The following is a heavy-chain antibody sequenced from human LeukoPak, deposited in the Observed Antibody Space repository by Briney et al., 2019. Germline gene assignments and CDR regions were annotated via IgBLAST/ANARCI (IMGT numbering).Heavy chain of an antibody. V-gene: IGHV1-69*04. Sequence: SVKVSCEASGGTFSSYAISWVRQAPGQGLEWMGRIIPILGIANYAQKFQGRVTITADKSTSTAYMELSSLRSEDTAVYYCARRAAAGRCFDYWGQGTLVTVSS. CDR1: GGTFSSYA. CDR3: ARRAAAGRCFDY. J-gene: IGHJ4*02. CDR2: IIPILGIA. D-gene: IGHD6-13*01.